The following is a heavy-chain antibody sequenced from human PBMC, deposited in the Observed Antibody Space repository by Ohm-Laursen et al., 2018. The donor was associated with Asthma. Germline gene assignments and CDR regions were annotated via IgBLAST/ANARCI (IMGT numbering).Heavy chain of an antibody. Sequence: TLSLTCTVSGGSISSYYWSWIRQPPGKGLEWIGYIYYSGSTNYNPSLKSRVTISVDTSKNQFSLKLSSVTAADTAVYYCARSYYGSGSLDYWGQGTLVTVSS. V-gene: IGHV4-59*01. CDR3: ARSYYGSGSLDY. CDR1: GGSISSYY. CDR2: IYYSGST. J-gene: IGHJ4*02. D-gene: IGHD3-10*01.